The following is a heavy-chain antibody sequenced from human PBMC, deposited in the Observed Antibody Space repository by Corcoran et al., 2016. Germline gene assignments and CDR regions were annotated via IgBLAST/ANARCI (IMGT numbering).Heavy chain of an antibody. J-gene: IGHJ6*02. CDR1: GFTFSSYG. Sequence: QVQLVESGGGVVQPGRSLRLSCAASGFTFSSYGMHWVRQAPGKGLEWVAVIWYDGSNKYYADSVKGRFTISRDNSKNTLYLQMNSLRAEDTAVYYCAMDEGYCSSTSCYFYYYYGMDVWGQGTTVTVSS. CDR2: IWYDGSNK. CDR3: AMDEGYCSSTSCYFYYYYGMDV. D-gene: IGHD2-2*01. V-gene: IGHV3-33*01.